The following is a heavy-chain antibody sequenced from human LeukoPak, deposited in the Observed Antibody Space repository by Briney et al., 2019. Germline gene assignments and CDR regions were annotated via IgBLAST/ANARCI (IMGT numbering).Heavy chain of an antibody. CDR1: GGSFSGYY. J-gene: IGHJ6*02. Sequence: SETLSLTCAVYGGSFSGYYWSWIRQPPGKGLEWIGEINHSGSTNYNPSLKSRVTISVDTSKNQFSLKLSSVTAADTAVYYCASSPQLRFLEWLWYYGMDVWGQGTTVTVSS. CDR2: INHSGST. D-gene: IGHD3-3*01. CDR3: ASSPQLRFLEWLWYYGMDV. V-gene: IGHV4-34*01.